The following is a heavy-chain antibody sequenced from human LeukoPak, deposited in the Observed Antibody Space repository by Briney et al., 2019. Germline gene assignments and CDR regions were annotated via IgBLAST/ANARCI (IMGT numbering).Heavy chain of an antibody. CDR2: ITGSDDAT. CDR3: AKGPQLYSGYHPDY. D-gene: IGHD5-12*01. V-gene: IGHV3-23*01. J-gene: IGHJ4*02. CDR1: GFTFSSAA. Sequence: GGSLRLSCPASGFTFSSAAMTWVRQAPGKGLEWVSTITGSDDATYYADSVKGRFTISRDFSRNTVGLQMNSLRTEDTAIYYCAKGPQLYSGYHPDYWGQGTLVTVSS.